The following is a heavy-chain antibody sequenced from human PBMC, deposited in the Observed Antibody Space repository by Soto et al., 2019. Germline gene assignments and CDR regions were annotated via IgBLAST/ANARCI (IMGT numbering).Heavy chain of an antibody. J-gene: IGHJ6*03. D-gene: IGHD2-2*01. Sequence: PGGSLSLSCVASGFTFSSYGMSWVRQAPGKGLEWVSAISGSGGSTYYADSVKGRFTISRDNSKNTLYLQMNSLRAEDTAVYYCAKGNLGYCSSTSCSGYMDVWGKGTTVTVSS. CDR3: AKGNLGYCSSTSCSGYMDV. CDR1: GFTFSSYG. CDR2: ISGSGGST. V-gene: IGHV3-23*01.